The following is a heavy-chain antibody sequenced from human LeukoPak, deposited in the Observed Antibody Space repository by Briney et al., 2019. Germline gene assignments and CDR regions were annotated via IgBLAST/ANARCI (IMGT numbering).Heavy chain of an antibody. D-gene: IGHD3-22*01. J-gene: IGHJ6*03. Sequence: SETLSLTCTVSGGSISSYYWSWIRQPPGKGLEWIGYIYYSGSTNYNPSLKSRVTISVDTSKNQFSLKLSSVTAADTAVYYCARDRKPTYYYDSSGYYSGAYYMDVWGKGTTVTVSS. CDR1: GGSISSYY. CDR3: ARDRKPTYYYDSSGYYSGAYYMDV. V-gene: IGHV4-59*12. CDR2: IYYSGST.